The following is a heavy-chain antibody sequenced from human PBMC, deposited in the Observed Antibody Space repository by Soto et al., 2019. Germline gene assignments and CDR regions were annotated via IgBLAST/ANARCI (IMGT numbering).Heavy chain of an antibody. CDR3: AKIHDDYYYYYGMDV. Sequence: GGSLRLSCAASGFTFSSYGMHWVRQAPGKGLEWVAVISYDGSNKYHADSVKGRFTISRDNSKNTLYLQMNSLRAEDTAVYYCAKIHDDYYYYYGMDVWGQGTTVTVSS. CDR2: ISYDGSNK. D-gene: IGHD1-1*01. J-gene: IGHJ6*02. V-gene: IGHV3-30*18. CDR1: GFTFSSYG.